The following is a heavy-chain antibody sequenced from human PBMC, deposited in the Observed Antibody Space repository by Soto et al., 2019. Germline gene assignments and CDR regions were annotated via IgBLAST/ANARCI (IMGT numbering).Heavy chain of an antibody. CDR3: ARDSGYCTSTSCYYFDS. J-gene: IGHJ4*02. D-gene: IGHD2-2*01. Sequence: SVKVSCKASGYTFTGYYMHWVRQAPVQGLEWMGWISPDSGGTNYAQKFQGRVTMTRDTSITTAYMELSSLRSDDTAVYFCARDSGYCTSTSCYYFDSWGQGSQVTSPQ. CDR1: GYTFTGYY. CDR2: ISPDSGGT. V-gene: IGHV1-2*02.